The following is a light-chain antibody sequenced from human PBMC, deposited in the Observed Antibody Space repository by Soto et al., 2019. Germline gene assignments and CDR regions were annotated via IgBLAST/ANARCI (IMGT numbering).Light chain of an antibody. CDR1: QTISRW. CDR3: HSRA. CDR2: DAS. J-gene: IGKJ5*01. Sequence: DIQLTQTPSPLSASVGDEVTITCRASQTISRWLAWYQQKPGRAPKLLIYDASTLESGVPSRLSGSGSETEFTLTISRLQPDDFATYFCHSRAFGQGTRLEIK. V-gene: IGKV1-5*01.